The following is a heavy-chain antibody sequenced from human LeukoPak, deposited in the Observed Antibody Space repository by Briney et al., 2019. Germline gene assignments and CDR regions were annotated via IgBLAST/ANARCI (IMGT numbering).Heavy chain of an antibody. Sequence: GASVKVSCKASGYTFTSYAMHWVRQAPGQRLEWMGWINAGNGNTQYSQKFQGRVTITRDTSASTAYMELSSLRSEDTAVYYCAPXXXDNTFDFWGQGTMVTVSS. J-gene: IGHJ3*01. CDR1: GYTFTSYA. CDR2: INAGNGNT. V-gene: IGHV1-3*01. D-gene: IGHD1-14*01. CDR3: APXXXDNTFDF.